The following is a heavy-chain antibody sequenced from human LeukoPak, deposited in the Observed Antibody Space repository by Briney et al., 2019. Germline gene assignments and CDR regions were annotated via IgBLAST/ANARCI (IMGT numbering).Heavy chain of an antibody. J-gene: IGHJ3*02. D-gene: IGHD3-9*01. Sequence: SETLSLTCTVSGGSISSSSYYWGWIRQPPGKGLEWIGSIYYSGSTYYNPSLKSRVAISVDTSKNQFSLKLSPVTAADTAVYYCARPGAYYDILTGYYMDAFDIWGQGTMVTVSS. CDR3: ARPGAYYDILTGYYMDAFDI. V-gene: IGHV4-39*01. CDR1: GGSISSSSYY. CDR2: IYYSGST.